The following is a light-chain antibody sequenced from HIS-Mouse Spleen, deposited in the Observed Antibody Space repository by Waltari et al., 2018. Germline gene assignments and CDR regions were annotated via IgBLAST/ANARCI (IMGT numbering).Light chain of an antibody. CDR3: QAWDSSFVV. J-gene: IGLJ2*01. Sequence: SYELTQPPSESVSPGQTASITCSGDKLGDKYACWYQQKPGQSPVLVIYQDSKRPSGIPERFSGSNSGNTATLTISGTQAMDEADYYCQAWDSSFVVFGGGTKLTVL. V-gene: IGLV3-1*01. CDR2: QDS. CDR1: KLGDKY.